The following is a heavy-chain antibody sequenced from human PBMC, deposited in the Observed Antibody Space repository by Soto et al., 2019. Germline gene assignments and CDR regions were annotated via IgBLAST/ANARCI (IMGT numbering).Heavy chain of an antibody. V-gene: IGHV3-7*05. CDR2: IKQDGSQK. CDR1: GFTFSSYW. CDR3: IRRSKDDFWSGSGDV. D-gene: IGHD3-3*01. J-gene: IGHJ6*02. Sequence: GGSLRLSCAASGFTFSSYWMSWVRQAPGKGLEWVANIKQDGSQKWYGDSVKGRFTISRDDSKNTAYLQMNSLKVEDTAVYYCIRRSKDDFWSGSGDVWGQGTTVTVSS.